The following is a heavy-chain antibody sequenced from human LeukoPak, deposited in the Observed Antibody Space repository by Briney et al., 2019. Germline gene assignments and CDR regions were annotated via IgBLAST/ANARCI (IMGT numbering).Heavy chain of an antibody. V-gene: IGHV1-18*01. Sequence: WASVKVSCKASGYTFTSYGISWVRQAPGQGLEWMGWISAYNGNTNYAQKLQGRVTMTTDTSTSTAYMELRSLRSDDTAVYYCARVENFWSGQQYYYYYMDVWGKGTTVTVSS. CDR3: ARVENFWSGQQYYYYYMDV. CDR1: GYTFTSYG. J-gene: IGHJ6*03. D-gene: IGHD3-3*01. CDR2: ISAYNGNT.